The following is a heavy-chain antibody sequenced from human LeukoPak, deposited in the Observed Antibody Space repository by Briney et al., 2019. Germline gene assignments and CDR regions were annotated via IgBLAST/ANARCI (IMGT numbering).Heavy chain of an antibody. CDR3: ARAPTFSGWFDY. D-gene: IGHD6-19*01. Sequence: GGSLRLSCAAFGFTFSSYGMSWVRQAPGKGLEWVSSISSSSSYIYYADSVKGRFTISRDNAKNSLYLQMNSLRVEDTAVYYCARAPTFSGWFDYWGQGTLVTVSS. CDR2: ISSSSSYI. CDR1: GFTFSSYG. V-gene: IGHV3-21*01. J-gene: IGHJ4*02.